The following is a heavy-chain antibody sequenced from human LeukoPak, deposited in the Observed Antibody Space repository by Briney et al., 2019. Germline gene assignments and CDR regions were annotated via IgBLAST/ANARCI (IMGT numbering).Heavy chain of an antibody. V-gene: IGHV3-7*01. D-gene: IGHD5-12*01. J-gene: IGHJ4*02. CDR3: AREMGGYEWYFDY. CDR2: IKQDGSEK. CDR1: GFTFSSYW. Sequence: PGGSLRLSCAASGFTFSSYWMSWVRQAPGKGLEWVANIKQDGSEKYYVDSVKGRFTISRDNAKNSLYLQMNSLRAEDTAVYYCAREMGGYEWYFDYWGQGTLVTVSS.